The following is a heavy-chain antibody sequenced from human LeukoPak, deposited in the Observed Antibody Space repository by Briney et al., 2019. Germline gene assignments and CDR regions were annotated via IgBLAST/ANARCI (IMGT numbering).Heavy chain of an antibody. CDR2: IYNSGST. CDR3: AKDIFIVGDPTFGS. V-gene: IGHV4-59*01. D-gene: IGHD1-26*01. Sequence: SETLSLTCTVSGGSISSYYWSWIRQPPGKGLEWIGYIYNSGSTTYNPSLKSRVTISVDTSKNQFSLKLKSVTAADTAVYYCAKDIFIVGDPTFGSWGQGTLVTVSS. CDR1: GGSISSYY. J-gene: IGHJ5*02.